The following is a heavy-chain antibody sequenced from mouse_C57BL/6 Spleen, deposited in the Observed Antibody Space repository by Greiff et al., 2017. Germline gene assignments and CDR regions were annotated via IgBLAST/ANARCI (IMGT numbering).Heavy chain of an antibody. J-gene: IGHJ4*01. CDR3: VRRRYYGSRYYYAMDY. CDR1: GFTFNTYA. Sequence: EVQLVESGGGLVQPKGSLKLSCAASGFTFNTYAMHWVRQAPGKGLEWVARIRSKSSNYATYYADSVKDRFTISRDDSQSMLYLQMNNLKTEDAAMYYGVRRRYYGSRYYYAMDYWGQGTSVTVSS. V-gene: IGHV10-3*01. D-gene: IGHD1-1*01. CDR2: IRSKSSNYAT.